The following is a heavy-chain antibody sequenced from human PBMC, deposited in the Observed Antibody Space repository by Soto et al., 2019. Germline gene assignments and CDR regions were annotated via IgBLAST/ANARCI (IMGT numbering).Heavy chain of an antibody. J-gene: IGHJ4*02. CDR2: ISGSGGKT. CDR3: AKGRSALPIFDY. V-gene: IGHV3-23*01. Sequence: GGSLRLSCAASGFTFSSYAMSWVRQAPGKGLEWVSGISGSGGKTDYADSVKGRFRLSRDNSKNTVYLQMNSLRTEDTAVYFCAKGRSALPIFDYWGQGVMVTVSS. CDR1: GFTFSSYA.